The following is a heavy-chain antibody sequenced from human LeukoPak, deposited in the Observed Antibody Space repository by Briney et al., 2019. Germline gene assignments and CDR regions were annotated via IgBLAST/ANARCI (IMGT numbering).Heavy chain of an antibody. V-gene: IGHV3-21*01. CDR2: ITPSGYT. CDR1: PFIFGRYS. Sequence: GGSLGLSCAVSPFIFGRYSINWVRQAPGKGLEWVSSITPSGYTFYADSVKGRFTISRDNAKNSLFFQMNSLRAEDTAVYYCARIGAAVRRLGGVEGQLDADYWGQGTLVTVSS. J-gene: IGHJ4*02. D-gene: IGHD6-13*01. CDR3: ARIGAAVRRLGGVEGQLDADY.